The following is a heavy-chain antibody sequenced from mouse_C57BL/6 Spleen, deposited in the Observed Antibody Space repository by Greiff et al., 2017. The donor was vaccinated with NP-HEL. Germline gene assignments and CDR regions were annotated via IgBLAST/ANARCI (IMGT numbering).Heavy chain of an antibody. CDR2: IYPGSGST. Sequence: VQLQQPGAELVKPGASVKMSCKASGYTFTSYWITWVKQRPGQGLEWIGDIYPGSGSTNYNEKFKSKATLTVDTSSSTAYMQLSSLTSEDSAVYYCASALSYYGSSGWYFDVWGTGTTVTVSS. V-gene: IGHV1-55*01. CDR1: GYTFTSYW. CDR3: ASALSYYGSSGWYFDV. D-gene: IGHD1-1*01. J-gene: IGHJ1*03.